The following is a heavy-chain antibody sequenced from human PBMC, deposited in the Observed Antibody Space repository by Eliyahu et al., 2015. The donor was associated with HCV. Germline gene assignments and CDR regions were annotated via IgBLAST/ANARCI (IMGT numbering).Heavy chain of an antibody. V-gene: IGHV1-46*01. Sequence: VQLVQSGAEVKKPGPXXKVSCKATGYXFXSYHXHWVRQAXGQGLEWVGIIDPSGGSTNYAQKFQGRITMTRDTSTSTVYMDLSSLRSEDTAVYYCARRITGFLSYFDYWGQGTLVTVSS. J-gene: IGHJ4*02. D-gene: IGHD3-3*01. CDR1: GYXFXSYH. CDR3: ARRITGFLSYFDY. CDR2: IDPSGGST.